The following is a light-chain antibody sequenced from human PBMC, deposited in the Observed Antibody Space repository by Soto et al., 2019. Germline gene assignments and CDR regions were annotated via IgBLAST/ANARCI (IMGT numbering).Light chain of an antibody. Sequence: EIVLTQSPVTLSLSPVERATLSCRASQSVSNNYLAWYQQKPGQAPRLLIYGASNRATGIPDRFSGSGSGTDFTLTISRLEPEDFAVYYCQQYGSSGTFGQGTKVDIK. V-gene: IGKV3-20*01. J-gene: IGKJ1*01. CDR2: GAS. CDR1: QSVSNNY. CDR3: QQYGSSGT.